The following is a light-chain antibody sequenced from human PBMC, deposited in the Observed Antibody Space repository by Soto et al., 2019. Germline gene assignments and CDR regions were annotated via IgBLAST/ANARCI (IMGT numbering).Light chain of an antibody. V-gene: IGLV2-11*01. CDR1: SSDVGGYNY. J-gene: IGLJ1*01. CDR2: DVS. Sequence: QSALTQPRSVSGSPGQSVTISCTGTSSDVGGYNYVSWYQQHPGKAPKLMIYDVSNRPSGVPDRFSGSKSGNTASLTISGLQAEDEADYYGCSYAGSYYVFGTGTKLTVL. CDR3: CSYAGSYYV.